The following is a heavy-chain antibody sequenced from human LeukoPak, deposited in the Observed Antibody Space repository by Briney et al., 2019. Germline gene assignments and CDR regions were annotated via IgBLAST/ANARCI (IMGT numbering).Heavy chain of an antibody. CDR2: INPNSGGT. D-gene: IGHD1-26*01. CDR1: GCTFSDYY. J-gene: IGHJ4*02. V-gene: IGHV1-2*02. CDR3: ARGTRGSYSSIHD. Sequence: ASVKVSCKASGCTFSDYYIHWVRQAPGQGLEWVGWINPNSGGTDSAQKLQGRVTMTRDTSISATYMELRTLTSDDTAVYYCARGTRGSYSSIHDWGQGTLVTVSS.